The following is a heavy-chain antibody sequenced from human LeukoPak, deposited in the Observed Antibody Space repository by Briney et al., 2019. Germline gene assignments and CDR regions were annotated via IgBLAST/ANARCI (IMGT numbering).Heavy chain of an antibody. V-gene: IGHV3-23*01. Sequence: GGSLRLSCAASGFTFRNYAMAWFRQAPGKGLEWVSAISGSGANRYFADSVKGRFTISRDNSRNALYLQMNSLRAEDTAVYFCARQVSPDYWGQGTLVTVSS. J-gene: IGHJ4*02. CDR1: GFTFRNYA. CDR3: ARQVSPDY. CDR2: ISGSGANR.